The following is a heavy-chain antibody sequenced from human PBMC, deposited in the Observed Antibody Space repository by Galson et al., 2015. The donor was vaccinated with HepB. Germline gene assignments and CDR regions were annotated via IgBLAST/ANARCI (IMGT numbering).Heavy chain of an antibody. CDR3: ARDHYDSGDYYYYYGMDV. V-gene: IGHV4-30-4*01. CDR2: IYYSGST. J-gene: IGHJ6*02. Sequence: TLSLTCTVSGGSISSGDYYWSWIRQPPGKGLEWIGYIYYSGSTYYNPSLKSRVTISVDTSKNQFSLKLSSVTAADTAVYYCARDHYDSGDYYYYYGMDVWGQGTTVTVSS. D-gene: IGHD5-12*01. CDR1: GGSISSGDYY.